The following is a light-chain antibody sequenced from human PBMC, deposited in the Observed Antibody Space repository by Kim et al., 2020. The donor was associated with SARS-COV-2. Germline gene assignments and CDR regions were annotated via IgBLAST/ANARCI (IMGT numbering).Light chain of an antibody. CDR2: AAS. CDR1: QSISTY. CDR3: QQSYSPPYT. J-gene: IGKJ2*01. Sequence: DIQMTQSPSSLSASVGDKVTVTCRASQSISTYLNWFQQKPGKAPKLLMYAASTLQSGVPRRFTGGGSGTDFTLTINSLQPEDFAIYFCQQSYSPPYTFGQGTKLEI. V-gene: IGKV1-39*01.